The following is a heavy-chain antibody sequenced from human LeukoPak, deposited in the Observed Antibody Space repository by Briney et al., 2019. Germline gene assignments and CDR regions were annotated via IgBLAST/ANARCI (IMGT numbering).Heavy chain of an antibody. CDR3: AKELYYDSSGYYSGVVDY. Sequence: APVKVSCKASGYTFTSYGISWVRQAPGQGLEWMGWISAYNGNTNYAQKLQGRVTMTTDTSTSTAYMELRSLRSDDTAVYYCAKELYYDSSGYYSGVVDYWGQGTLVTVSS. J-gene: IGHJ4*02. CDR1: GYTFTSYG. V-gene: IGHV1-18*01. D-gene: IGHD3-22*01. CDR2: ISAYNGNT.